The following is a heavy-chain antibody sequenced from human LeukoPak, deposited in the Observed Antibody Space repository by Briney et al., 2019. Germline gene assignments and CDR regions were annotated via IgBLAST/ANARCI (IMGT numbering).Heavy chain of an antibody. CDR3: AREAHSGSYRRLDY. J-gene: IGHJ4*02. Sequence: SVKVSCKASGGTFSSYAISWVRQAPGQGLEWMGGIIPIFGTANYAQKFQGRVTITADESTSTAYMELSSLRSEDTAAYYCAREAHSGSYRRLDYWGQGTLVTVSS. D-gene: IGHD1-26*01. CDR1: GGTFSSYA. V-gene: IGHV1-69*13. CDR2: IIPIFGTA.